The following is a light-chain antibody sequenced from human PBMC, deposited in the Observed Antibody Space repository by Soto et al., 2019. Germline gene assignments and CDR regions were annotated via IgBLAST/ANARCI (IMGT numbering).Light chain of an antibody. Sequence: DIQMTQSPSTLSESVGDRVTITCRASQSISSWLAWYQQKPGKATKLLIYKASSLESGVPSRFSGSGSGTEFTLTISSLQPDDFATYYCQQYNSYPLTFGGGTKVDIK. CDR2: KAS. CDR1: QSISSW. CDR3: QQYNSYPLT. V-gene: IGKV1-5*03. J-gene: IGKJ4*01.